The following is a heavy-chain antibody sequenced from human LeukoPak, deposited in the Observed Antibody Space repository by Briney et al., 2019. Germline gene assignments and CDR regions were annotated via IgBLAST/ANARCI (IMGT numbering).Heavy chain of an antibody. J-gene: IGHJ4*02. V-gene: IGHV4-34*01. Sequence: SETLSLTCAVYGGSFSGYYWSWIRQPPGKGLEWIGEINHSGSTNYNPSLKSRVTISADTSKNQLSLKLSSGTAADTAVYYCARRTRQKAAQFDYWGQGTLVTVSS. CDR1: GGSFSGYY. CDR2: INHSGST. D-gene: IGHD2-15*01. CDR3: ARRTRQKAAQFDY.